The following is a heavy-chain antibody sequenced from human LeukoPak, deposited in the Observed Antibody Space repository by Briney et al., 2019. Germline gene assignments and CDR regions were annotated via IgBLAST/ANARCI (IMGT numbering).Heavy chain of an antibody. Sequence: PGGSLRLSRAPSGFTFISYTINWVRQAPGKGLQWVSSISSSSSYIYYADSVKGRFTISRDNAKNSLYLKMNSLRGEDTAVYYCARDAGVSDEPFYFEYWGQGTLVTVSS. D-gene: IGHD3-10*01. CDR3: ARDAGVSDEPFYFEY. V-gene: IGHV3-21*01. J-gene: IGHJ4*02. CDR2: ISSSSSYI. CDR1: GFTFISYT.